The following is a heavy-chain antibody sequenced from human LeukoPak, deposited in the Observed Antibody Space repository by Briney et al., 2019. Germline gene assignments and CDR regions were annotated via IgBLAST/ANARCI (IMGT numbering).Heavy chain of an antibody. CDR2: MIPNSGNT. CDR3: ARAFYGSATFDP. J-gene: IGHJ5*02. D-gene: IGHD3-10*01. CDR1: GYTFTSYD. V-gene: IGHV1-8*01. Sequence: ASVKVSCKASGYTFTSYDINWVRQAPGQGLEWMGWMIPNSGNTGYAQQFQGRVTMTRNTSINTAYLELSSLRSEDTAVYYCARAFYGSATFDPWGQGTLVTVSS.